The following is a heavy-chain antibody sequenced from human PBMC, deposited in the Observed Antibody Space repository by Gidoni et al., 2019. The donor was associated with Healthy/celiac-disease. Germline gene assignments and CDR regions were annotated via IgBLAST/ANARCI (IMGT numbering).Heavy chain of an antibody. CDR2: IWYDGSNK. Sequence: QVQLVESGGGVVQPGRSLRLSCAASGFTFSSYGMHWVRQAPGKGLELVAVIWYDGSNKYYADSVKGRFTISRDNSKNTLYLQMNSLRAEDTAVYYCARDPQTYYGDLPYFDYWGQGTLVTVSS. V-gene: IGHV3-33*01. CDR1: GFTFSSYG. CDR3: ARDPQTYYGDLPYFDY. J-gene: IGHJ4*02. D-gene: IGHD4-17*01.